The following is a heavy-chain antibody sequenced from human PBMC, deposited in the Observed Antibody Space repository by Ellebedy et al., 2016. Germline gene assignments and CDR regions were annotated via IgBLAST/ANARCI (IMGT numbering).Heavy chain of an antibody. J-gene: IGHJ4*02. Sequence: GGSLRLSCVASGFTFSRYWIHWVRQAPGKGLVWVARINGDGSTTNYADSVKGRFTISRDNTKNTLYLQMNSLRAEDTAVYFCARDTYSYDTFFDYWGQGTLLTVSS. V-gene: IGHV3-74*01. D-gene: IGHD3-22*01. CDR3: ARDTYSYDTFFDY. CDR2: INGDGSTT. CDR1: GFTFSRYW.